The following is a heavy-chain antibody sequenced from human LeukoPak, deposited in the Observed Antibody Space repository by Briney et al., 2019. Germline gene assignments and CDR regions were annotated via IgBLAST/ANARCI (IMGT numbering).Heavy chain of an antibody. D-gene: IGHD1-1*01. J-gene: IGHJ3*02. V-gene: IGHV4-61*02. CDR1: GGSISSSSYY. CDR3: AKQLGARAFDI. Sequence: SETLSLTCTVSGGSISSSSYYWSWIRQPAGKGLEWIGRIYTSGTTTYNPSLQSRVTMSVDTSKNQFSLNLISLTAADTAVYYCAKQLGARAFDIWGQGTMVTVSS. CDR2: IYTSGTT.